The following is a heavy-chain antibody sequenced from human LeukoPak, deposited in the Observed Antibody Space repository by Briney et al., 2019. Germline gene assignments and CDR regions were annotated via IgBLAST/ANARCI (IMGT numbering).Heavy chain of an antibody. V-gene: IGHV4-34*01. CDR3: ARDRHYYDDAYLDY. D-gene: IGHD3-22*01. Sequence: PSETLSLTCAVYGGSFSGYYWSWIRQPPGKGLEWIGEINHSGSTNYNPSLKSRVTISVDTSKNQFSLKLSSVTAADTAVYYCARDRHYYDDAYLDYWGQGTLVTVSS. CDR1: GGSFSGYY. J-gene: IGHJ4*02. CDR2: INHSGST.